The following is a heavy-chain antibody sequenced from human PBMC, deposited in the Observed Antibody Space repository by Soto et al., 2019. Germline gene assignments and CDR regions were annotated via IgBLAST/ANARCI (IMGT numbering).Heavy chain of an antibody. CDR3: AVRGSFYTSNCFC. J-gene: IGHJ1*01. D-gene: IGHD3-10*01. CDR1: GFTFSGYT. CDR2: ISSSSSYT. V-gene: IGHV3-21*01. Sequence: GGSLRLSCAASGFTFSGYTMHWVRQAPGKGLEWVSSISSSSSYTYYADSVKGRFTISRDNAKNSQFLQVNSLRAEDTAGYYCAVRGSFYTSNCFCWGQGTLVTVS.